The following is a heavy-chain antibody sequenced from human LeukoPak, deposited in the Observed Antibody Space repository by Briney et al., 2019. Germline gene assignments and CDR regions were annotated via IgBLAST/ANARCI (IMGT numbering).Heavy chain of an antibody. CDR2: IYLGDSAT. Sequence: GESLKISCKGSGYSFTSYWIAWMRQMPGKGLEWMGIIYLGDSATTYSPSFQGQVTISADKSISTAYLQWSSRNASDTAMYYCARQRDTVTRFDCWGQGTLVTVSS. CDR3: ARQRDTVTRFDC. CDR1: GYSFTSYW. V-gene: IGHV5-51*01. J-gene: IGHJ4*02. D-gene: IGHD4-17*01.